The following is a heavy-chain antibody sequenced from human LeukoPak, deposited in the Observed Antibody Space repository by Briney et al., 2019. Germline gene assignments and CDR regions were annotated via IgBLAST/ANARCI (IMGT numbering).Heavy chain of an antibody. Sequence: ASVKVACKASGYTFISYGISWVRQAPGQGLEWMGWISAYYGNTKYAQNLQGRVTMAIDTSTSTAYMELRSLRSDDTAVYYCARGLTYYYDSSGSDMGYWGQGTLVTASS. CDR3: ARGLTYYYDSSGSDMGY. CDR1: GYTFISYG. V-gene: IGHV1-18*01. CDR2: ISAYYGNT. J-gene: IGHJ4*02. D-gene: IGHD3-22*01.